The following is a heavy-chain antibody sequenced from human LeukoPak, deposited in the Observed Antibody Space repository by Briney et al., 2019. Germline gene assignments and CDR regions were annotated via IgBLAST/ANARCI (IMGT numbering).Heavy chain of an antibody. Sequence: ASVKVSCKASGYTFTSYTMHWVRQAPGQRLEWVGWINTGNGNTKYSQKLQGRVTMTTDTSTSTAYMELRSLRSDDTAVYYCARDLDGSSSRRGYYYYMDVWGKGTTVTVSS. J-gene: IGHJ6*03. D-gene: IGHD6-6*01. CDR1: GYTFTSYT. CDR2: INTGNGNT. CDR3: ARDLDGSSSRRGYYYYMDV. V-gene: IGHV1-3*04.